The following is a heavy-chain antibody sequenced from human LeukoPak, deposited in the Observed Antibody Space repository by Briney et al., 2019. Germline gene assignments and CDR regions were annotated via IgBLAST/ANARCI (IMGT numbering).Heavy chain of an antibody. CDR2: INHSGST. Sequence: KPSETLSLTCAVYGGSFSGYYWSWIRQPPGKGLEWIGEINHSGSTNYNPSLKSRVTISVDTSKNQFSLKLSSVTAADTAVYYCARLNLEYSSSYYFDYWGQGTLVTVSS. CDR3: ARLNLEYSSSYYFDY. CDR1: GGSFSGYY. J-gene: IGHJ4*02. V-gene: IGHV4-34*01. D-gene: IGHD6-6*01.